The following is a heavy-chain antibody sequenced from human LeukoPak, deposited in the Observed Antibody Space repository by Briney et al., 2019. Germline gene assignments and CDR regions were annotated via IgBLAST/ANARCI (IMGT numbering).Heavy chain of an antibody. V-gene: IGHV4-39*07. CDR3: GRGPLLPPDRYYYDSSGQGDY. D-gene: IGHD3-22*01. Sequence: SETLSLTCTVSGDSIVGSSYYWARVRQPPGKGLEWIGSIFYSGSTYYNPSLKSRVTMSVDTPKNQFSLMLGSGTAADPAGVFRGRGPLLPPDRYYYDSSGQGDYWGQGTLVTVSS. CDR2: IFYSGST. CDR1: GDSIVGSSYY. J-gene: IGHJ4*02.